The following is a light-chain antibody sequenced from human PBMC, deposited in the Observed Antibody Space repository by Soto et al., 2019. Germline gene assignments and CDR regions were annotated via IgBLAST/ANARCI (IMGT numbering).Light chain of an antibody. V-gene: IGKV4-1*01. J-gene: IGKJ4*01. Sequence: DIVMTQSPDSLAVSLGERATINCKSSQSLLSSAYNKNYLAWYQQKPGKPPKLLIYWASTREYGVPERFSGSGSGTDFTLTITSLQAEDVALYYCQQSYGAPLTFGGGTKAEIK. CDR3: QQSYGAPLT. CDR1: QSLLSSAYNKNY. CDR2: WAS.